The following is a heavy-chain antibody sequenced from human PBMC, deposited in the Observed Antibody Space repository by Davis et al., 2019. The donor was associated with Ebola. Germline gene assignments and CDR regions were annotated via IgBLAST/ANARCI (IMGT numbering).Heavy chain of an antibody. V-gene: IGHV4-61*08. CDR3: AALFSGIYLAYVDV. Sequence: MPSETLSLTCTVASGSVNSNVYSWYWIRQSTALGLEWIGFIYDRGTTNYNPSLNSRVTISKDTSRNQFSLELRSVTAADTAVYYCAALFSGIYLAYVDVWGKGTTVTVS. CDR1: SGSVNSNVYS. CDR2: IYDRGTT. D-gene: IGHD1-26*01. J-gene: IGHJ6*03.